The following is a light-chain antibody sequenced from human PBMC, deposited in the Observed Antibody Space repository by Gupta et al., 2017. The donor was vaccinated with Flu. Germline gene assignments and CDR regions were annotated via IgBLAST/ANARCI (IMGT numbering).Light chain of an antibody. CDR1: QRLHDTDGNNY. CDR3: IQDTNSPYA. Sequence: VTLGQPACVSCRCSQRLHDTDGNNYLKWEQQRPGQTPRRLIYRISQRESGVPDRFTGGGSGTEFTLTISRLEPEDCGLYFCIQDTNSPYAFGPGTKLEIK. CDR2: RIS. V-gene: IGKV2-30*01. J-gene: IGKJ2*01.